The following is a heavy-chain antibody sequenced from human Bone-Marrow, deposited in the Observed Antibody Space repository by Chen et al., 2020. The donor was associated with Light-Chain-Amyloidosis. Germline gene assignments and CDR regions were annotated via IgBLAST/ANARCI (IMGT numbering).Heavy chain of an antibody. J-gene: IGHJ4*02. Sequence: QVQLQESGPGLVKPSGTLSLTCTVAGASVSSDYHYWTWIRQPPGDRLEWIGYIYYTGSTKYNPSLASRIAISIDTSKNQFSLKVNSVTAADTAVYYCVRRDVRWHIDFWGQGALVTVSS. CDR1: GASVSSDYHY. D-gene: IGHD6-13*01. CDR2: IYYTGST. V-gene: IGHV4-61*01. CDR3: VRRDVRWHIDF.